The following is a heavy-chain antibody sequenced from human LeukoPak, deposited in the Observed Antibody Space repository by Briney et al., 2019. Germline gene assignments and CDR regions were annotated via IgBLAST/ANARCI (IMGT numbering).Heavy chain of an antibody. D-gene: IGHD6-6*01. CDR2: IYYSGST. Sequence: PSETLSLTCTVSGGSISSYYWSWIRQPPGKGLEWIGYIYYSGSTNHNPSLKSRVTISVDTSKNQFSLKLSSVTAADTAVYYCARFYSSSSFDYWGQGTLVTVSS. V-gene: IGHV4-59*01. CDR3: ARFYSSSSFDY. J-gene: IGHJ4*02. CDR1: GGSISSYY.